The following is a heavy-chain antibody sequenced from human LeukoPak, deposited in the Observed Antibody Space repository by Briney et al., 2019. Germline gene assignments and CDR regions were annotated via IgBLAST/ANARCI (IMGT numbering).Heavy chain of an antibody. D-gene: IGHD6-19*01. J-gene: IGHJ4*02. V-gene: IGHV1-2*06. CDR3: ARARPGYSSGWEFDY. CDR2: INPNSGGT. CDR1: GYTFAGYY. Sequence: GASVKVSCKASGYTFAGYYMHWVRQAPGQGLEWMGRINPNSGGTNYAQKFQGRVTMTRDTSISTAYMELSRLRSDDTAVYYCARARPGYSSGWEFDYWGQGTLVTVSS.